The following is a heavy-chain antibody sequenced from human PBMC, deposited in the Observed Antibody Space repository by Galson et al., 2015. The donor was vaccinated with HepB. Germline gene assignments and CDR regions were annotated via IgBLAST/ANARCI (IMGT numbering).Heavy chain of an antibody. Sequence: ETLSLTCTVSDGSISSYYWSWIRQPPGKGLEWIGYVYHGGSTNYNPSLKSRVTISIDTSKNQFSLKLSSVTAADTAVYYCAREKNYLFDYWGQGTLVTVSS. D-gene: IGHD5-24*01. CDR3: AREKNYLFDY. CDR1: DGSISSYY. J-gene: IGHJ4*02. V-gene: IGHV4-59*01. CDR2: VYHGGST.